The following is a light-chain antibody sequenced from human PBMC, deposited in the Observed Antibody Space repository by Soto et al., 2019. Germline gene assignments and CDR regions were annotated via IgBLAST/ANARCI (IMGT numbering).Light chain of an antibody. CDR1: SSDVGDYNF. CDR3: TSYAGSNIPVV. J-gene: IGLJ2*01. V-gene: IGLV2-8*01. CDR2: EVS. Sequence: QSVLTQPPSASGSPGQSVTISCTGTSSDVGDYNFVSWYQQHPGKAPKLMIYEVSERPSGVPDRFSGSKSGNTASLTVSGLQADDEADYYCTSYAGSNIPVVFGGGTKVTVL.